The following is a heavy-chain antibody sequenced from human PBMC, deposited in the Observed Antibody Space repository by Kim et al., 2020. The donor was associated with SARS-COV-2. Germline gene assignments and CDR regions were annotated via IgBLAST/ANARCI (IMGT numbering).Heavy chain of an antibody. CDR3: ATPIREAAAGPFDY. V-gene: IGHV3-53*01. D-gene: IGHD6-13*01. CDR1: GFTVSSNY. Sequence: GGSLRLSCAASGFTVSSNYMSWVRQAPGKGLEWVSVIYSGGSTYSADSVKGRFTISRDNSKNTLYLQMNSLRAEDTAVYYCATPIREAAAGPFDYWGQGTLVTVSS. J-gene: IGHJ4*02. CDR2: IYSGGST.